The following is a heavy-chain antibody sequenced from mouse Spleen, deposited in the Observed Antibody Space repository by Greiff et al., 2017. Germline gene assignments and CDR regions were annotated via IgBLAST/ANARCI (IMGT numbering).Heavy chain of an antibody. Sequence: DVKLVESGGGLVKLGGSLKLSCAASGFTFSSYAMSWVRQTPEKRLEWVATISSGGGNTYYPDSVKGRFTISRDNAKNTLYLQMSSLKSEDTAMYYCARQVYGGYFDYWGQGTTLTVSS. CDR1: GFTFSSYA. J-gene: IGHJ2*01. CDR2: ISSGGGNT. D-gene: IGHD1-1*02. CDR3: ARQVYGGYFDY. V-gene: IGHV5-9*04.